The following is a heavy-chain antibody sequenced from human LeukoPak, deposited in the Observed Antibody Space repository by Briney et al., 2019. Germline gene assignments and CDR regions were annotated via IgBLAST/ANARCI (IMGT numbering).Heavy chain of an antibody. CDR3: AKDLGISVGTTPFDF. CDR1: GFTVSSNY. CDR2: IYSGGST. J-gene: IGHJ4*02. D-gene: IGHD1-26*01. Sequence: GGSLRLSCAASGFTVSSNYMSWVRQAPGKGLEWVSVIYSGGSTYYADSVKGRYTISRDNSKNTLYLQMDSLRAEDTAIYYCAKDLGISVGTTPFDFLGQGTLVTVSS. V-gene: IGHV3-53*01.